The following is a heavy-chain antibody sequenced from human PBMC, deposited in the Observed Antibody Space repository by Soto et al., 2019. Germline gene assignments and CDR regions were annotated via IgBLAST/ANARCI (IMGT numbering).Heavy chain of an antibody. CDR2: ISYDGSNK. Sequence: GGSLRLSCAASGFTFSSYGMHWVRQAPGKGLEWVAVISYDGSNKYYADSVKGRFTISRDNSKNTLYLQMNSLRAEDTAVYYCAKVGIVGATGPFGYWGQGTLVTVSS. J-gene: IGHJ4*02. CDR1: GFTFSSYG. V-gene: IGHV3-30*18. CDR3: AKVGIVGATGPFGY. D-gene: IGHD1-26*01.